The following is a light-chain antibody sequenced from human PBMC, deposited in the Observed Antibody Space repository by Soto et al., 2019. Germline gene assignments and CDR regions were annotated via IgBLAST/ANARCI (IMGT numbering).Light chain of an antibody. CDR3: CSYAGSRTVI. J-gene: IGLJ2*01. V-gene: IGLV2-23*01. CDR1: SSDVGNYNL. CDR2: AGS. Sequence: QSALTQPASVSGSPGQSITISCTGASSDVGNYNLVSWYQQHPGKAPKLMIYAGSKRPSGVSNRFSGSKSGNTASLTISGLQAEDEADYYCCSYAGSRTVIFGGGTKVTVL.